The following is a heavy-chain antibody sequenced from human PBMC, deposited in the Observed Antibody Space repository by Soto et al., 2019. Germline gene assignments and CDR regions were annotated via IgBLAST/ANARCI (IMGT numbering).Heavy chain of an antibody. J-gene: IGHJ6*02. V-gene: IGHV3-30*18. CDR3: AKDNADNYESAPPPPGHYYGMDV. CDR1: GFSFSDGG. D-gene: IGHD3-22*01. Sequence: QVQLVESGGGVVQPGRSLRLSCAASGFSFSDGGMHWVRQAPGKGLEWVAVISYDGSNKYYADSVKGRFTISRDNSKNTLYLQMNSLRAEDKALYYCAKDNADNYESAPPPPGHYYGMDVWGQGTTVTVSS. CDR2: ISYDGSNK.